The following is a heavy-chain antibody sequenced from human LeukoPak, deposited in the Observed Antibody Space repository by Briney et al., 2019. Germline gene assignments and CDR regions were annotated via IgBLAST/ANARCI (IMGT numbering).Heavy chain of an antibody. Sequence: GGSLRLSCAASGFTFSSYGMHWVRPAPGKGLEGVGVIWYDGSNKYYADSVKGRFTISRDNSKNTLYLQMNCLRAEDTAVYYCASDCDSPGGDCYSYYYYGMDVWGQGTTVTVSS. CDR2: IWYDGSNK. V-gene: IGHV3-33*01. D-gene: IGHD2-21*02. CDR3: ASDCDSPGGDCYSYYYYGMDV. CDR1: GFTFSSYG. J-gene: IGHJ6*02.